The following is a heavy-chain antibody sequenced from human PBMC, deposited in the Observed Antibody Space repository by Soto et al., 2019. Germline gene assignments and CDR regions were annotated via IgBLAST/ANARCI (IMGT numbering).Heavy chain of an antibody. CDR2: IYYSGST. CDR1: GGSISSSSYY. CDR3: ARETIKNYYDSSGYYQP. J-gene: IGHJ5*02. D-gene: IGHD3-22*01. V-gene: IGHV4-39*07. Sequence: SETLSLTCTVSGGSISSSSYYWGWIRQPPGKGLEWIGSIYYSGSTYYNPSLKSRVTISVDTSKNQFSLKLSSVTAADTAVYYCARETIKNYYDSSGYYQPWGQGTLVTVSS.